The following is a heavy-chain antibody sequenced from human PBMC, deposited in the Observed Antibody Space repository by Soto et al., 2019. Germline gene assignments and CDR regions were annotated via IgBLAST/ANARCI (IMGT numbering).Heavy chain of an antibody. CDR3: ARGRGLHDY. J-gene: IGHJ4*02. Sequence: SETLSLTCTVSGGSISRSSYYWVWIRQPPGKGLEWIGSIYYSGSTYYNPSLKSRVTISVDTSKNQFSLKLSSVTAADTAVYYCARGRGLHDYWGQGTLVTVSS. CDR1: GGSISRSSYY. CDR2: IYYSGST. D-gene: IGHD1-26*01. V-gene: IGHV4-39*01.